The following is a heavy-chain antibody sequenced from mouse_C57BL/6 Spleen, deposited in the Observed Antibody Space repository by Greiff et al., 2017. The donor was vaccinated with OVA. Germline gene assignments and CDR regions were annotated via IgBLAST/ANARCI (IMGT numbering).Heavy chain of an antibody. CDR3: ARSHYDGSSYAMDY. CDR1: GYTFTDYN. V-gene: IGHV1-18*01. D-gene: IGHD1-1*01. CDR2: INPNNGGT. J-gene: IGHJ4*01. Sequence: EVQLQQSGPELVKPGASVKIPCKASGYTFTDYNMDWVKQSHGKSLEWIGDINPNNGGTIYNQKFKGKATLTVDKSSSTAYMELRSLTSEDTAVYYCARSHYDGSSYAMDYWCQGTSVTVSS.